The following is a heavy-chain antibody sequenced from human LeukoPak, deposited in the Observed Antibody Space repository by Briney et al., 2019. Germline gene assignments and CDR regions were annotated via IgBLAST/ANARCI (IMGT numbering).Heavy chain of an antibody. CDR1: GFSLSTYS. CDR3: ARGYYHDSGTGLAYFDY. J-gene: IGHJ4*02. D-gene: IGHD3-10*01. Sequence: PGGSLRLSCAASGFSLSTYSMHWVRQAPGKGLEWVALIWYDGSNKYYADSVKGRFTISRDNSKNTVYLQMNSLTSDDTSLYYCARGYYHDSGTGLAYFDYWGQGTLVTVSS. V-gene: IGHV3-30*02. CDR2: IWYDGSNK.